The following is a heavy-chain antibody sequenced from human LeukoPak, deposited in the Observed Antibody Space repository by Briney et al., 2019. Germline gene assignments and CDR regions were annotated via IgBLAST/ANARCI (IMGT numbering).Heavy chain of an antibody. Sequence: PGGSLRLSCAASGFTFSSYWMHWVRQTPGKGLVWVSRIDTDGSSIKYADSVKGRFTISRDNAKNTLYLQMDSLRAEDTAVYYCARGGAASGYYYTLGWGQGALVTVSS. CDR2: IDTDGSSI. CDR3: ARGGAASGYYYTLG. CDR1: GFTFSSYW. D-gene: IGHD3-22*01. J-gene: IGHJ4*02. V-gene: IGHV3-74*03.